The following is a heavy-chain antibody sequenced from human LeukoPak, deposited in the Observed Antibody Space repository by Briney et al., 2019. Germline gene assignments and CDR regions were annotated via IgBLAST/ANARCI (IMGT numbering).Heavy chain of an antibody. CDR2: IEGDGSDK. Sequence: GGSLRLSCAACGFTFSSYWMSWVRLAPGKGLEWVANIEGDGSDKWYADSVKGRFTISRDNAQNSVHLQMNSLRAEDTAVYHCARDEYRSRWLHPWGQGTLVTVTS. CDR3: ARDEYRSRWLHP. CDR1: GFTFSSYW. J-gene: IGHJ5*02. D-gene: IGHD5-24*01. V-gene: IGHV3-7*01.